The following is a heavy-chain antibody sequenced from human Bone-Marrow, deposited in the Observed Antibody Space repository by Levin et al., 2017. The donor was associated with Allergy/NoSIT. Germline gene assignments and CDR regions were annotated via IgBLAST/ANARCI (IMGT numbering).Heavy chain of an antibody. CDR2: INHSGST. V-gene: IGHV4-34*01. J-gene: IGHJ3*02. CDR3: ARNYKYCSGGSCYHRWTNDACDI. D-gene: IGHD2-15*01. CDR1: GGSFSGYY. Sequence: SETLSLTCAVYGGSFSGYYWSWIRQPPGKGLEWIGEINHSGSTNYNPSLKSRVTISVDTSKNQFSLKLSSVTAADTAVYYCARNYKYCSGGSCYHRWTNDACDIWGQGTMVTVSS.